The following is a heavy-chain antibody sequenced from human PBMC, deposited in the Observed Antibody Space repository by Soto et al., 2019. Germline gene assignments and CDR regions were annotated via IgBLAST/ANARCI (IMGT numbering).Heavy chain of an antibody. J-gene: IGHJ6*02. CDR3: ARDLRMGASIYYSGMDV. CDR2: IIPIFGTA. CDR1: GGTFSSYA. D-gene: IGHD1-26*01. V-gene: IGHV1-69*01. Sequence: QVQLVQSGAEVKKPGSSVKVSCKASGGTFSSYAISWVRQAPGQGLEWMGGIIPIFGTANYAQKFQGRVTITADESTSTAYMELSSLRSEDTAVYYCARDLRMGASIYYSGMDVWGQGTTVTVSS.